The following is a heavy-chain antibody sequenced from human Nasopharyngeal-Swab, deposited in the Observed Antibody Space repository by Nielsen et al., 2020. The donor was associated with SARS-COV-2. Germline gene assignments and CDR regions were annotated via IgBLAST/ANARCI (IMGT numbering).Heavy chain of an antibody. CDR3: ARDPTPAVDSSSSLDYYYGMDV. V-gene: IGHV1-18*01. D-gene: IGHD6-6*01. Sequence: ASVKVSCKASGYTFTSYGISCVRQAPGQGLEWMGWISAYNGNTNYAQKLQGRVTMTRDTSTSTVYMELSSLRSEDTAVYYCARDPTPAVDSSSSLDYYYGMDVWGQGTTVTVSS. J-gene: IGHJ6*02. CDR2: ISAYNGNT. CDR1: GYTFTSYG.